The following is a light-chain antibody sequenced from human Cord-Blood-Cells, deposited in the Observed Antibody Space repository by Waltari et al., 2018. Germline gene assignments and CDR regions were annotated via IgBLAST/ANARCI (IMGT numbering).Light chain of an antibody. Sequence: TTSCTGTSSDVGGYNYVSWYQQHPGKAPKLMIYDVSNRPSGVSNRFSGSKSGNTASLTISGLQAEDEAVYYCSSYTSSSTLVFGGGTKLTVL. CDR1: SSDVGGYNY. J-gene: IGLJ3*02. CDR3: SSYTSSSTLV. V-gene: IGLV2-14*04. CDR2: DVS.